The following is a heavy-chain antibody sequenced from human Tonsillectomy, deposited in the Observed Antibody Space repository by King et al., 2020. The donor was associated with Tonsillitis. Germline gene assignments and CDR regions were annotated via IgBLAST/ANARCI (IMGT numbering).Heavy chain of an antibody. CDR3: ARDGRDGGYYYY. Sequence: VQLQESGPGLVKSSLTLSLTCTVSGGSISSSDFYWSWIRQPPGKGLEWIGHISYRGSTYFNPSLKSRVTMLVDTSKNQFSLKLSSVTAADPAVYYCARDGRDGGYYYYWGGGTLVTVSS. CDR2: ISYRGST. D-gene: IGHD3-22*01. J-gene: IGHJ4*02. V-gene: IGHV4-30-4*01. CDR1: GGSISSSDFY.